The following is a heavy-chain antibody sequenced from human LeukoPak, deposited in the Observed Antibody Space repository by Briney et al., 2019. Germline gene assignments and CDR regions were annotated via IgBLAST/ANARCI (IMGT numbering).Heavy chain of an antibody. Sequence: KPSETLSLTCTVSGGSISSSSYYWGWIRQPPGKGLEWIGSIYYSGSTYYNPSLKSRVTISVDTSKNQFSLKLSSVTAADTAVYYCARLPEYSSSLIDYWGQGTLVTVSS. CDR1: GGSISSSSYY. CDR3: ARLPEYSSSLIDY. D-gene: IGHD6-6*01. CDR2: IYYSGST. J-gene: IGHJ4*02. V-gene: IGHV4-39*01.